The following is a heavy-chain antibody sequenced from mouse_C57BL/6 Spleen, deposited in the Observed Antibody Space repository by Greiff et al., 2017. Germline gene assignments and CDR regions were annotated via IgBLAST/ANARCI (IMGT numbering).Heavy chain of an antibody. CDR2: INPSSGYT. J-gene: IGHJ2*01. V-gene: IGHV1-4*01. CDR1: GYTFTSYT. CDR3: ARGLLQYYFDY. Sequence: QVQLQQSGAELARPGASVKMSCKASGYTFTSYTMHWVKPRPGQGLEWIGYINPSSGYTKYNQKFKDKATLTADKSSSTAYMQLSSLTSEDSAVYYCARGLLQYYFDYWGQGTTLTVSS. D-gene: IGHD2-12*01.